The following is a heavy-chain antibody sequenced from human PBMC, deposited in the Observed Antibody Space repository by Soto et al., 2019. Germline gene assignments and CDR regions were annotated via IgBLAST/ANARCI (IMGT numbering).Heavy chain of an antibody. CDR2: INPSGGAT. V-gene: IGHV1-46*01. CDR3: AKDRYCTTTNCDTPEESFDV. J-gene: IGHJ3*01. Sequence: QLVQSGAEVMEPGASVKISCKASGYPFTAFFMHWVRQAPGQGLEWLGMINPSGGATLYAQKFQCRVTMTGDASTSTFYLELGCLRSDATAVYYCAKDRYCTTTNCDTPEESFDVWGQGTVVTVSS. D-gene: IGHD2-8*01. CDR1: GYPFTAFF.